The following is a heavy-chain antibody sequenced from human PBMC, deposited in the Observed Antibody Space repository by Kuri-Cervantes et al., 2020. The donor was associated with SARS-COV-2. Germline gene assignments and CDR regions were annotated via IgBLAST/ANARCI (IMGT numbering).Heavy chain of an antibody. Sequence: GESLKISCAASGFTFSNYWMHWVRQGPGKGLVWVSRINSDGSSTSYADSVKGRFTISRDNAKNTLYLQMNSLRAEDTAVYYCARGLGYCSGGSCYSRSSSDYWGQGTLVIVSS. CDR2: INSDGSST. CDR1: GFTFSNYW. CDR3: ARGLGYCSGGSCYSRSSSDY. V-gene: IGHV3-74*01. J-gene: IGHJ4*02. D-gene: IGHD2-15*01.